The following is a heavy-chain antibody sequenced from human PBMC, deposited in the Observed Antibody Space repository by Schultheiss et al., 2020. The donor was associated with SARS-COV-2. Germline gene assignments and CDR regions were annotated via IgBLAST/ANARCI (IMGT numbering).Heavy chain of an antibody. CDR2: ISAYNGNT. CDR3: ATKGGYYYLKGFNYYGMDV. D-gene: IGHD3-22*01. Sequence: GESLKISCKASGYTFTSYYMHWVRQAPGQGLEWMGWISAYNGNTNYAQKLQGRVTMTEDTSTDTAYMELSSLRSEDTAVYYCATKGGYYYLKGFNYYGMDVWGQGTTVTVSS. V-gene: IGHV1-18*04. J-gene: IGHJ6*02. CDR1: GYTFTSYY.